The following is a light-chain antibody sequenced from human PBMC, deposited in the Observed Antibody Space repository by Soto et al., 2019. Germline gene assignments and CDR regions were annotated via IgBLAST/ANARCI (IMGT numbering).Light chain of an antibody. CDR2: GNS. CDR1: SSNIGAGYD. CDR3: QSYASSLSGYV. J-gene: IGLJ1*01. Sequence: QSVLTQPPSVSGAPGQRVTISCTGSSSNIGAGYDVHWYQQLPGTDPKLLIYGNSNRPSGVPDRFSGSKSGTSASLAITGLQAEDEADYYCQSYASSLSGYVFGTGTKLTVL. V-gene: IGLV1-40*01.